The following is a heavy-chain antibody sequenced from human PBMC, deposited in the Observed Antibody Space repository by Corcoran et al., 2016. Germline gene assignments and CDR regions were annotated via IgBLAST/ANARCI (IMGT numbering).Heavy chain of an antibody. CDR3: AHRLEGNYYDSSGPENPLGASGSGAFDY. V-gene: IGHV2-5*01. CDR1: GFSLSTSGVG. CDR2: IYWNDDK. Sequence: QITLKESGPTLVKPTQTLTLTCTFSGFSLSTSGVGVGWIRQPPGKALEWLALIYWNDDKRYSPSLKSRLTITTATSNNQVVLTMTNMDPVDTATYYSAHRLEGNYYDSSGPENPLGASGSGAFDYWGQGTLVTVSS. J-gene: IGHJ4*02. D-gene: IGHD3-22*01.